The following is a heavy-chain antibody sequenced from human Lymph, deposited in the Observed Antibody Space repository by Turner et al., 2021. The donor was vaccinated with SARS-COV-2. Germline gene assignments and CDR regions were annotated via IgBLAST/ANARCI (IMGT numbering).Heavy chain of an antibody. D-gene: IGHD5-18*01. J-gene: IGHJ6*02. CDR3: ARGGVDTAMVRYYYYGMDV. V-gene: IGHV4-34*01. CDR1: GGSFSGYY. CDR2: INHSGST. Sequence: QVQLQQWGAGLLKPSEPLSLTCAGFGGSFSGYYWGLIRQRPGKGLEWIGEINHSGSTNYKPSLKSRVTISVDTSKNQFSLKLSSVTAADTAVYYCARGGVDTAMVRYYYYGMDVWGQGTTVTVSS.